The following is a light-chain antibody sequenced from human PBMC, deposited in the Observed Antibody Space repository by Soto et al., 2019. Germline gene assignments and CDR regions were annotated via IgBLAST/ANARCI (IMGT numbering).Light chain of an antibody. CDR1: QSVSSSY. V-gene: IGKV3-20*01. J-gene: IGKJ2*01. CDR2: GAS. Sequence: EIVLTQSPGTLSLSPGERATLSCRASQSVSSSYLAWYQQKPGQAPRLIMYGASSRATSIPDRLSGSGSGTDFTLTISRLEPEDFAVYYCQQYNSPPYTFGQGTRLEIK. CDR3: QQYNSPPYT.